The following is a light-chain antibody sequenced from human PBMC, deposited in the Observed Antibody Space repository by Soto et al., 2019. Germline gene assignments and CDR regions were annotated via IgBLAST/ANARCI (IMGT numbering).Light chain of an antibody. V-gene: IGKV1-27*01. Sequence: DIQMTQSPSSLSASVGDRVTITCRASQDISNYLAWYQQKPGKLPKLLIYAASTLQTGVQSRFSGSGSGTVFPLTINSLQPEDVATYYCQNYKSAPNTFGRGTRLEIK. CDR2: AAS. CDR1: QDISNY. J-gene: IGKJ2*01. CDR3: QNYKSAPNT.